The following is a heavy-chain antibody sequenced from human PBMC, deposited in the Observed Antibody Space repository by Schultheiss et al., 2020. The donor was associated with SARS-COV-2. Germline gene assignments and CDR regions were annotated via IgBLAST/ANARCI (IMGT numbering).Heavy chain of an antibody. J-gene: IGHJ4*02. V-gene: IGHV1-18*01. D-gene: IGHD3-3*01. CDR3: ASTSRITIFGVVTHFDY. CDR1: GYTFTSYG. Sequence: ASVKVSCKASGYTFTSYGISWVRQAPGQGLEWMGWISAYNGNTNYAQKFQGRVTMTTDTSTSTAYMELRSLRSDDTAVYYCASTSRITIFGVVTHFDYWGQGTLVTVSS. CDR2: ISAYNGNT.